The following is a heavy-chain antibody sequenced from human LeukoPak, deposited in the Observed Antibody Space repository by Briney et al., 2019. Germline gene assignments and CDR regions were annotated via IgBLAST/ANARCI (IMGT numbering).Heavy chain of an antibody. V-gene: IGHV4-59*01. CDR2: IYYSGST. D-gene: IGHD1-26*01. Sequence: SETLSLTCTVSGGSISSYYWSWIRQPPGKGLEWIGYIYYSGSTNYNPSLKSRVTISVDTSKNQFSLNLSSVTAADTAVYYCATADWESFYFDSWGQGALVAVSS. CDR3: ATADWESFYFDS. CDR1: GGSISSYY. J-gene: IGHJ4*02.